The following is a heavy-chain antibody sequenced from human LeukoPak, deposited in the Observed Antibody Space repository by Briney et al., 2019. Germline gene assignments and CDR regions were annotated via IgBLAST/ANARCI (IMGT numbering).Heavy chain of an antibody. Sequence: GGSLRLSCAASGFTFSDYYMTWIRQAPGKGLEWVSYVSSSGSTKYYADSVKGRFTISRDNAKNSLYLQMNSLRAEDTAVYYCAADNYDFWSGYYPPFDYWGQGTLVTVSS. V-gene: IGHV3-11*04. J-gene: IGHJ4*02. CDR3: AADNYDFWSGYYPPFDY. D-gene: IGHD3-3*01. CDR2: VSSSGSTK. CDR1: GFTFSDYY.